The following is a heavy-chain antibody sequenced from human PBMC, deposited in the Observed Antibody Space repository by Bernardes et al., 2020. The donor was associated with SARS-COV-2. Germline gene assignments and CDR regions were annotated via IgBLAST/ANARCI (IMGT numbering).Heavy chain of an antibody. J-gene: IGHJ5*02. CDR3: ARAGGMMTVSWTTTWFKT. Sequence: ASVKVSCKASGYTFTSDGISWVRQAPGQGLEWMGWIDTYNENTKYEHKFNGRVTLSRDRSTATVYMEMRSLTSDDTAVYYCARAGGMMTVSWTTTWFKTWGQGTLVTVSS. V-gene: IGHV1-18*04. CDR1: GYTFTSDG. CDR2: IDTYNENT. D-gene: IGHD3-16*01.